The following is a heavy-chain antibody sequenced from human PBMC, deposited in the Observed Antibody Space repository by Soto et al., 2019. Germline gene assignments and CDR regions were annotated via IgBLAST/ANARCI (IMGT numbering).Heavy chain of an antibody. CDR2: ISYDGTNK. V-gene: IGHV3-30-3*02. CDR3: AKSQGEQQLVDAFDV. CDR1: GFTFSRFS. J-gene: IGHJ3*01. D-gene: IGHD2-15*01. Sequence: GGSLRLSCGGSGFTFSRFSLHWVRQAPGKGLQWVADISYDGTNKYYADFVKGRFTISRDNSKNMLYLQMNSLRTEDTAVYYCAKSQGEQQLVDAFDVWGQGTTVTVSS.